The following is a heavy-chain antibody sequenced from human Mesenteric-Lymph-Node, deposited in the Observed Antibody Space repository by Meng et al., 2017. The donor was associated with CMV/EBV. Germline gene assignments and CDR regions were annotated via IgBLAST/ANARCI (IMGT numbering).Heavy chain of an antibody. V-gene: IGHV3-33*06. CDR3: AKAMVRGVNGHYYYGMDV. D-gene: IGHD3-10*01. J-gene: IGHJ6*02. CDR2: IWYDGSNK. Sequence: GESLKISCAASGFTFSSYGMHWVRQAPGKGLEWVAVIWYDGSNKYYADSVKGRFTISRDNSKNTLYLQMNSLRAEDTAVYYCAKAMVRGVNGHYYYGMDVWGQGTTVTVSS. CDR1: GFTFSSYG.